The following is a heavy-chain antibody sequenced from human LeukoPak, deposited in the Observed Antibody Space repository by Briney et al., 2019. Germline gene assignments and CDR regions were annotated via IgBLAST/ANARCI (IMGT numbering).Heavy chain of an antibody. CDR3: AKDYFVVTVGDAFDI. Sequence: GGSLRLSCAASGFTFSSIAMTWVRQAPGKGLEWVSTIRGNGDTAYNADSVKGRFTISRDNSKNTLYLQMNSLRAEDTAVYYCAKDYFVVTVGDAFDIWGQGTRVTVSS. CDR1: GFTFSSIA. J-gene: IGHJ3*02. D-gene: IGHD2-2*01. CDR2: IRGNGDTA. V-gene: IGHV3-23*01.